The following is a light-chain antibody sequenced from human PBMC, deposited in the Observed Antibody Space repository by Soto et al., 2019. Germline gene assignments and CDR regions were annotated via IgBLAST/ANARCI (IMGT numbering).Light chain of an antibody. J-gene: IGLJ2*01. CDR1: SSDVGGYNY. CDR3: SSYTSSSTFHVV. CDR2: EVS. V-gene: IGLV2-14*01. Sequence: QSALTQPASVSGSPGQSITISCTGTSSDVGGYNYVSWYQQHPGKAPKLMIYEVSNRPSGVSNRFSGSKSGNTASLTISGLXXXXXXXXYXSSYTSSSTFHVVFGGGTKVTVL.